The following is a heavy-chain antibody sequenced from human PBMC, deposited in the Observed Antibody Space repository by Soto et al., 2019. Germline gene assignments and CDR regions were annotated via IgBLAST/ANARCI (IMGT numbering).Heavy chain of an antibody. J-gene: IGHJ4*02. CDR2: IYYSGST. V-gene: IGHV4-39*01. D-gene: IGHD6-19*01. CDR1: GGSISSSSYY. Sequence: PSETLSLTCTVSGGSISSSSYYWGWIRQPPGKGLEWIGSIYYSGSTYYNPSLKSRVTISVDTSKNQFSLKLSSVTAADTAVYYCARQQPESIAVAGIFYFDYWGQGTLVTVSS. CDR3: ARQQPESIAVAGIFYFDY.